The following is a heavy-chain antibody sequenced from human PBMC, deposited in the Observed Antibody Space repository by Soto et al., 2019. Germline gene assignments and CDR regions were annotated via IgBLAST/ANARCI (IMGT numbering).Heavy chain of an antibody. CDR2: ILHTGGT. CDR1: GDSISSADYY. Sequence: SETLSLTCTVSGDSISSADYYWSWIRQTPGKGLEWIGYILHTGGTQYNPSLKSRVSMSVDKSKNQFSLHLTSVTAADTAVYYCARLQFGEGFDYWGQGALVTVSS. D-gene: IGHD3-10*01. CDR3: ARLQFGEGFDY. V-gene: IGHV4-30-4*01. J-gene: IGHJ4*02.